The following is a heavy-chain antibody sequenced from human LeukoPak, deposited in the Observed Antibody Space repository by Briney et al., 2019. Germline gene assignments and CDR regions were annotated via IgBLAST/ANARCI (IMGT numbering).Heavy chain of an antibody. CDR2: INHSGST. CDR3: ARGQRRDGYNTGFYYYYYYMDV. D-gene: IGHD5-24*01. CDR1: GGSISSSNW. V-gene: IGHV4-4*02. J-gene: IGHJ6*03. Sequence: SETLSLTCAVSGGSISSSNWWSWVRQPPGKGLEWIGEINHSGSTNYNPSLKSRVTISVDTSKNQFSLRLSSVTAADTAVYYCARGQRRDGYNTGFYYYYYYMDVWGKGTTVTVSS.